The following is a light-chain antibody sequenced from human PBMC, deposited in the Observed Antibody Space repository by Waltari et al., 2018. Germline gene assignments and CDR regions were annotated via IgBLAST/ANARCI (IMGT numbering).Light chain of an antibody. CDR3: HQHNSWPPLS. CDR1: QSGSSK. CDR2: GAS. J-gene: IGKJ4*01. Sequence: EIVMTQSPATLSVSPGERATLSCRASQSGSSKLAWYQQKPDQAPRRLIYGASTRAPGVPARFSGSGSGTDFTLTISGLQSEDYAVYFCHQHNSWPPLSFGGGTKVEIK. V-gene: IGKV3-15*01.